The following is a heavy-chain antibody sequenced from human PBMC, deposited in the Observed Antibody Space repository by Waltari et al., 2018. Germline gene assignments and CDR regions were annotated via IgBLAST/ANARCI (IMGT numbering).Heavy chain of an antibody. D-gene: IGHD5-18*01. CDR1: GFSVSTTH. CDR2: ILPAGST. J-gene: IGHJ4*02. V-gene: IGHV3-66*02. Sequence: DVQLVESGGNLVHPGGSLRLSCAASGFSVSTTHMSWVRQAPGKGLTWVSIILPAGSTYNADSVMGRFTISRDVSQNTVHLQMNNLRPEDTAVYYCARARDEDTAMVFFDHWGQGTLVSVSS. CDR3: ARARDEDTAMVFFDH.